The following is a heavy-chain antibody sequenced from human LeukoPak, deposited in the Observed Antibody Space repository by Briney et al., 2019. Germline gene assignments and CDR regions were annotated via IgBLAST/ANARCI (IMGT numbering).Heavy chain of an antibody. J-gene: IGHJ3*02. D-gene: IGHD1-1*01. CDR3: ARVAGTTGGAFDI. CDR2: IIPILGIA. V-gene: IGHV1-69*04. Sequence: ASVKVSCKASGGTFSSYAISWVRRAPGQGLEWMGRIIPILGIANYAQKFQGRVTITADKSTSTAYMELSSLRSEDTAVYYCARVAGTTGGAFDIWGQGTMVTVSS. CDR1: GGTFSSYA.